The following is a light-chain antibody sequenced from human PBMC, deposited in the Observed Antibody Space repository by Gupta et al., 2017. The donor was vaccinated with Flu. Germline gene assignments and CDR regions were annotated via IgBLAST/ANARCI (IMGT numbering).Light chain of an antibody. CDR3: SSETSTNTVYV. J-gene: IGLJ1*01. V-gene: IGLV2-14*01. CDR2: DVS. CDR1: SSDVGRSNY. Sequence: QSALTQPASVSGSPGQSITISCTGTSSDVGRSNYVSWYQQHPGKAPKLIIYDVSYRPSGVSSRFSGSKSGNTASLTISGLEAEDETDYYCSSETSTNTVYVFGTGTKVTVL.